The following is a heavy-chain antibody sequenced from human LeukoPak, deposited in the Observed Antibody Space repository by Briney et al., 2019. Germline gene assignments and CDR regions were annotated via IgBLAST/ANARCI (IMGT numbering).Heavy chain of an antibody. Sequence: PSETLSLTCTVSVGSISSYYWSWIRQPPGKGLEWIGYIYYSGSTNYNPSLMSRVTISVDTSKNQFSLKLSSVTAADTAVYYCARLRIAAAGTGYYYYYGMDVWGQGTTVTVSS. CDR1: VGSISSYY. D-gene: IGHD6-13*01. CDR2: IYYSGST. V-gene: IGHV4-59*08. CDR3: ARLRIAAAGTGYYYYYGMDV. J-gene: IGHJ6*02.